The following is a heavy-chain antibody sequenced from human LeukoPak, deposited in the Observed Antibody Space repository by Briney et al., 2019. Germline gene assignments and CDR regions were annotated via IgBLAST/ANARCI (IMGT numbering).Heavy chain of an antibody. CDR3: AKDRNGVYFDY. D-gene: IGHD1-1*01. CDR2: MSYDENYE. CDR1: GFTFSTYD. J-gene: IGHJ4*02. V-gene: IGHV3-30*18. Sequence: GGSLRLSCAASGFTFSTYDMHWVRQTPGKGLEWVAVMSYDENYEYYADSVKDRFTISRDSSKNTLYLQMNSLRAEDTAVYYCAKDRNGVYFDYWGQGTLVTVST.